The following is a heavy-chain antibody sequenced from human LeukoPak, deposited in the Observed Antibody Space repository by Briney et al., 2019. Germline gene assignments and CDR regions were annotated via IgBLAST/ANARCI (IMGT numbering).Heavy chain of an antibody. Sequence: VASVKVSCKVSGYTLTELSMHWVRQAPGKGLEWMGGFDPEDGETIYAQKFQGRVTMTEDTSTDTAYMELSSLRSEDTAVDYCATARIAAAGTPLDYWGQGTLVTVSS. CDR2: FDPEDGET. V-gene: IGHV1-24*01. J-gene: IGHJ4*02. D-gene: IGHD6-13*01. CDR1: GYTLTELS. CDR3: ATARIAAAGTPLDY.